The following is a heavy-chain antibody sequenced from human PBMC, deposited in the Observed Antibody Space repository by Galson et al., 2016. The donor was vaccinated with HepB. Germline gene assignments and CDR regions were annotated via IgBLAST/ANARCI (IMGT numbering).Heavy chain of an antibody. D-gene: IGHD3-10*01. V-gene: IGHV3-7*03. CDR1: GSTFSSYW. Sequence: SLRLSCAASGSTFSSYWVSWVRQAPGKGLEWVANVKRDGSERYYVDSVKGRFTISRDNAKNSLFLQMNSLRVEDTAVYYCARGANRGRPFDYWGQGTLVTVSS. CDR3: ARGANRGRPFDY. CDR2: VKRDGSER. J-gene: IGHJ4*02.